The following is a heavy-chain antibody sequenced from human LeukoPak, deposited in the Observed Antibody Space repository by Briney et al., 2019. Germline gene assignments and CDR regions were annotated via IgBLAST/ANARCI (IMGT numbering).Heavy chain of an antibody. J-gene: IGHJ5*02. CDR3: AREWLRFGWFDP. CDR2: IYYSGST. D-gene: IGHD5-12*01. CDR1: GGSISSYY. V-gene: IGHV4-59*01. Sequence: PSETLSLTCTVSGGSISSYYWSWIRQPPGKGLEWIGYIYYSGSTNYNPSLKSRVTISVDTSKNQFSLKLSSVTAADTAVYYCAREWLRFGWFDPWGQGTLVTVSS.